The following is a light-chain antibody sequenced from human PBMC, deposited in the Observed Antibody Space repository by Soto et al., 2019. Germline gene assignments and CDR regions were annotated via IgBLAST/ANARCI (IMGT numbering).Light chain of an antibody. CDR3: KHHNKWPPV. Sequence: PGERATLSCRASQSVSSYLAWYQQKPGQAPRLLIYDAYNRATGIPARFSGSGSGTDFTLTISSLEPEDFAVYYCKHHNKWPPVFGQGTKVDIK. J-gene: IGKJ1*01. CDR2: DAY. CDR1: QSVSSY. V-gene: IGKV3-11*01.